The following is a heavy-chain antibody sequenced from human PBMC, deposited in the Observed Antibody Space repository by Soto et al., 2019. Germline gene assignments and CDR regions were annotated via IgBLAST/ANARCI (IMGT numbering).Heavy chain of an antibody. J-gene: IGHJ5*02. D-gene: IGHD2-15*01. Sequence: SVKVSCKASGGTFSSYAISWVRQAPGQGLEWMGGIIPIFGTANYAQKFQGRVTITADKSTSTAYMELSSLRSEDTAVYYCARDLGPLCSGGSCYHNWFDPWGQGTLVTVSA. CDR3: ARDLGPLCSGGSCYHNWFDP. CDR2: IIPIFGTA. V-gene: IGHV1-69*06. CDR1: GGTFSSYA.